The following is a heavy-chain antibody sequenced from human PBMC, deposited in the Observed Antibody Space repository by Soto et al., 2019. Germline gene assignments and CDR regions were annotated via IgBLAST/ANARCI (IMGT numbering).Heavy chain of an antibody. J-gene: IGHJ4*02. CDR1: GYRFPSYG. CDR2: VNPDNHNT. V-gene: IGHV1-18*01. D-gene: IGHD3-16*01. CDR3: ARVRFGDPFDY. Sequence: ASVKVSCKVSGYRFPSYGINWVRQAPGQGLEWVGWVNPDNHNTNYAQNFQHRVSLTTDISTNTAFLELRGLRSDDTAVYYCARVRFGDPFDYWGQGTLVTVSS.